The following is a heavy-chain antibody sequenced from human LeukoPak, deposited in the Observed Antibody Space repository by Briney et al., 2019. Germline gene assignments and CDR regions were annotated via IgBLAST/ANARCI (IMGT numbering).Heavy chain of an antibody. CDR1: GFTFSSYA. CDR2: ISSNGGST. V-gene: IGHV3-64*01. CDR3: ARDPGWAIGEGYYFDY. J-gene: IGHJ4*02. Sequence: GGSLRLSCAASGFTFSSYAMHWVRQAPGKGLEYVSAISSNGGSTYYANSVKGRFTISRDNAKNSLYLQMNSLRAEDTAVYYCARDPGWAIGEGYYFDYWGQGTLVTVSS. D-gene: IGHD3-10*01.